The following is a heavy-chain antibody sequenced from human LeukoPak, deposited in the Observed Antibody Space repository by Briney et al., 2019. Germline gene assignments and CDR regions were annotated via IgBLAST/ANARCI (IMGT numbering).Heavy chain of an antibody. V-gene: IGHV3-13*04. CDR3: SRVGSSGWPNYFDS. Sequence: GGSLRLSCAASGFTFSSYDMHWVRQATGKGLEWVSVIGTSGDTYYAGSVKGRFTISRENAKNSLYLQMNSLTAGDTAAYFCSRVGSSGWPNYFDSWGQGTLVTVSS. CDR2: IGTSGDT. J-gene: IGHJ4*02. CDR1: GFTFSSYD. D-gene: IGHD6-19*01.